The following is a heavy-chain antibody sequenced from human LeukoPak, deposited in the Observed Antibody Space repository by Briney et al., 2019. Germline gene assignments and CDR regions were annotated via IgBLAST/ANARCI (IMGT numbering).Heavy chain of an antibody. CDR3: ATYWRYFDWLLSDI. D-gene: IGHD3-9*01. V-gene: IGHV3-7*05. CDR1: GLTFGDYW. J-gene: IGHJ3*02. Sequence: GGSLRLSCEASGLTFGDYWMTWVRQAPGKGLECVANIKHDGSENHYVDSVKGRFTISRDNAKNSLSLQMNSLRAEDTAVYYCATYWRYFDWLLSDIWGLGTMVTVSS. CDR2: IKHDGSEN.